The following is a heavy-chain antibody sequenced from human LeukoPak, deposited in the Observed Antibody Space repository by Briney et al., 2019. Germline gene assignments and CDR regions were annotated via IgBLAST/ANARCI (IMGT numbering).Heavy chain of an antibody. J-gene: IGHJ3*02. V-gene: IGHV1-46*01. CDR1: GYTFTSYY. CDR2: FNPSGGST. D-gene: IGHD5-24*01. CDR3: ARVRDGYNDAFDI. Sequence: ASVKVSCKASGYTFTSYYMHWLRQAPGQGLEWVGVFNPSGGSTSYAQKFQGRVTMTRDTSTSTVYMELSSLRSGDTAVYFCARVRDGYNDAFDIWGQGTMVTVS.